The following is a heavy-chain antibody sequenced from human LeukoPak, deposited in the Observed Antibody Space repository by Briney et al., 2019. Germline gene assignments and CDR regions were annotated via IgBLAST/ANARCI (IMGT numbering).Heavy chain of an antibody. D-gene: IGHD3-10*01. V-gene: IGHV4-31*03. CDR1: GGSISSGGYY. Sequence: SETLSLTCTVSGGSISSGGYYWSWLRQHPGKGLEWIGYIYYSGSTYYNPSLKSRVTISVDTSKNQFSLKLSSVTAADTAVYYCARGVRWGNYFDYWGQGTLVTVSS. CDR2: IYYSGST. CDR3: ARGVRWGNYFDY. J-gene: IGHJ4*02.